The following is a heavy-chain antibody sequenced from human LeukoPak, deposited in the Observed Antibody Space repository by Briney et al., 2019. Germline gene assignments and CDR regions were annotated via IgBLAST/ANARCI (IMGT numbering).Heavy chain of an antibody. CDR1: GYTFTAYY. J-gene: IGHJ4*02. CDR2: INPNSGGT. D-gene: IGHD6-19*01. CDR3: ARERQAGGYFDY. Sequence: ASVKVSCKASGYTFTAYYMHWVRQAPGQGLEWMGWINPNSGGTNFAQKFQGRVTMTRDTSITTAYVELSRLRSDDTAVYYCARERQAGGYFDYWGQGTLVTVSS. V-gene: IGHV1-2*02.